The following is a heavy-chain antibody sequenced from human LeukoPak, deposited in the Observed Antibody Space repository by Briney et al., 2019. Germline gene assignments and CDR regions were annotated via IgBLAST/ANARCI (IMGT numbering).Heavy chain of an antibody. CDR1: GGSVSSYY. CDR2: IHNSGRT. CDR3: ARHGTISSESYFDY. J-gene: IGHJ4*02. Sequence: PSETLPLTCSVSGGSVSSYYWSWIRQSPGKGLEWIGYIHNSGRTNYNPSLKSRVTGFVDTSKNQVSLRLSSVTAADTAVYYCARHGTISSESYFDYWGQGALVTVSS. V-gene: IGHV4-59*08. D-gene: IGHD1-14*01.